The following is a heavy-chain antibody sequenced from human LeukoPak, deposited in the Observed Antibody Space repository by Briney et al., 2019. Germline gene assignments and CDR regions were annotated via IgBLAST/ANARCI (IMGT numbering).Heavy chain of an antibody. CDR1: GFTFSSYA. CDR2: ISYDGSNK. J-gene: IGHJ3*02. V-gene: IGHV3-30*04. Sequence: PGRSLRLSCAASGFTFSSYAMHWVRQAPGKGLEWVAVISYDGSNKYYADSVKGRFTISRDNSKNTLYLQMNSLRAEDTAVYYCARGGGRKIQLWLLVAFDIWGQGTMVTVSS. D-gene: IGHD5-18*01. CDR3: ARGGGRKIQLWLLVAFDI.